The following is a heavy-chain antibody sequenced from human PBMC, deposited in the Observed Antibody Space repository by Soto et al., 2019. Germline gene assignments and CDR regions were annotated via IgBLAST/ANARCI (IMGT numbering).Heavy chain of an antibody. Sequence: VASVNVSCKSSGYTFTSYGISWGRQAPGQGLEWMGWISAYNGNTNYAQKLQGRVTMTTDTSTSTAYMELRSLRSDDTAVYYCAREGEQLAGHGHGTWWFDPWGQGTLVTVSS. CDR1: GYTFTSYG. CDR2: ISAYNGNT. V-gene: IGHV1-18*01. CDR3: AREGEQLAGHGHGTWWFDP. D-gene: IGHD6-13*01. J-gene: IGHJ5*02.